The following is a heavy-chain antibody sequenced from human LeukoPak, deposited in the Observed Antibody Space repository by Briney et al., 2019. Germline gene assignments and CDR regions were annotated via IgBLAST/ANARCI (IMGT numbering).Heavy chain of an antibody. V-gene: IGHV4-30-2*01. CDR2: IYHSGST. D-gene: IGHD6-13*01. CDR3: ARGPRAAADDY. CDR1: GGSISSGGYY. J-gene: IGHJ4*02. Sequence: SETLSLTCTVSGGSISSGGYYWSWIRQPPGKGLEWIGYIYHSGSTYYNPSLKSRVTISVDTSSSQISLKLTSVTAADTAVYYCARGPRAAADDYWGQGTLVTVSS.